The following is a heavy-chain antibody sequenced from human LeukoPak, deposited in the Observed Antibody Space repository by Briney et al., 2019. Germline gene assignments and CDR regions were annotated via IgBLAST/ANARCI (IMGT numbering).Heavy chain of an antibody. J-gene: IGHJ4*02. V-gene: IGHV1-69*04. CDR2: IIPILGIA. CDR3: ARGNSSSWYYFDY. CDR1: GGTFSSYA. D-gene: IGHD6-13*01. Sequence: ASVKLSCKASGGTFSSYAISWVRQAPGQRLEWMGRIIPILGIANYAQKFQGRVTITADKSTSTAYMELSSLRSEDPAVYYCARGNSSSWYYFDYWGQGTLVTVSS.